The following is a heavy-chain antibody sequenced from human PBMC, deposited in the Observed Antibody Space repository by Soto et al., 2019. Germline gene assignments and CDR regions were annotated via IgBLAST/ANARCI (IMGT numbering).Heavy chain of an antibody. J-gene: IGHJ5*02. V-gene: IGHV3-30*03. CDR1: GFTFNNYG. Sequence: PGGSLRLSCAGSGFTFNNYGVHWVRQPPGKGLEWVAVISYDGSNKYYADSVKGRFTISRDNSKNTLYLQMHSLRPEDTAAYYCARDPLLNAYCLSTFWYRLPWFDPWGKGTLVTVSS. CDR3: ARDPLLNAYCLSTFWYRLPWFDP. D-gene: IGHD2-2*01. CDR2: ISYDGSNK.